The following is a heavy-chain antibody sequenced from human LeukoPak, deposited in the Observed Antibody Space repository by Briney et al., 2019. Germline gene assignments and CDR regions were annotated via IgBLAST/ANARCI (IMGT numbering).Heavy chain of an antibody. CDR1: GYTLNSYG. J-gene: IGHJ3*01. CDR3: ARVWYPPDAFDF. V-gene: IGHV1-18*01. D-gene: IGHD6-13*01. CDR2: ISVYNGVT. Sequence: GASVKVSCKASGYTLNSYGITWVRQAPGQGLEWVGWISVYNGVTKFAQKVQDRVTMTTDTSTNIAYMELRNLRSDDTAVYYCARVWYPPDAFDFWGQGTMVTVSS.